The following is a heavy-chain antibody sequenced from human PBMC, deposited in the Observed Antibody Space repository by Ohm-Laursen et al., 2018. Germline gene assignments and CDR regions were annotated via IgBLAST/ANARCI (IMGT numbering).Heavy chain of an antibody. CDR3: AKGYYSDSSGHFDY. D-gene: IGHD3-22*01. CDR2: ISGSGITK. Sequence: SLRLSCAASGFTFSDYYMSWIRQAPGKGLEWVSYISGSGITKNYADSVKGRFTISRDNAKNSLYLQMNSLRAEDTALYYCAKGYYSDSSGHFDYWGQGTLVTVSS. J-gene: IGHJ4*02. V-gene: IGHV3-11*01. CDR1: GFTFSDYY.